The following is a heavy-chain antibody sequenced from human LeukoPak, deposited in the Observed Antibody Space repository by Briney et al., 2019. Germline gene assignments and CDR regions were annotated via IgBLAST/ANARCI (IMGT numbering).Heavy chain of an antibody. J-gene: IGHJ4*02. CDR1: GFTFSNYA. Sequence: GGSLRLSCAASGFTFSNYAMTWVRHAPGKGLEWVSIITGNGTSTYFADSVKGRFTISRDNSKNTLYLQMNSLRAEDTAVYYCAKDSVATWRAGYFDYWGQGTLVTVSS. V-gene: IGHV3-23*01. CDR2: ITGNGTST. CDR3: AKDSVATWRAGYFDY. D-gene: IGHD5-12*01.